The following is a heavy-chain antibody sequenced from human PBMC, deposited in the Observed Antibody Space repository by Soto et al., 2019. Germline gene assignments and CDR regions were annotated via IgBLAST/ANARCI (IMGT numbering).Heavy chain of an antibody. J-gene: IGHJ2*01. Sequence: SGTLSLTCAVYGGSFSCYYWSWIRQPPGKGLEWIGEINHSGSTNYNPSLKSRVTISVDTFKNQFSLKLSSVTAADTAVYYCARRGRYSSSGYWYFDLWGRGTLVTVSS. CDR3: ARRGRYSSSGYWYFDL. V-gene: IGHV4-34*01. D-gene: IGHD6-6*01. CDR2: INHSGST. CDR1: GGSFSCYY.